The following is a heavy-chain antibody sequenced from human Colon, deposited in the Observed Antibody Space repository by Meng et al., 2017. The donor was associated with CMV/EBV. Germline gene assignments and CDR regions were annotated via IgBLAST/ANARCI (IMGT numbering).Heavy chain of an antibody. V-gene: IGHV4-34*01. Sequence: CAVYGGYFSCYFWSWIRQSPGTGLEWIGEINHSGSANYHPSLESRVTLSVVASKNQFSLRLNSVTAADTAVYYCSRGGRRGSTFFDLWGRGTLVTVSS. D-gene: IGHD3-10*01. CDR3: SRGGRRGSTFFDL. J-gene: IGHJ2*01. CDR2: INHSGSA. CDR1: GGYFSCYF.